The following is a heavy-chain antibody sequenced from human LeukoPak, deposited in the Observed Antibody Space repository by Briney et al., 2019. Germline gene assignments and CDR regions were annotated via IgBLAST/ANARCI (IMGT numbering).Heavy chain of an antibody. CDR2: IYHSGST. CDR1: GDSISSNNW. CDR3: AGASGGQIDY. D-gene: IGHD6-19*01. J-gene: IGHJ4*02. Sequence: SETLSLTCPVAGDSISSNNWWSWVRQSPGKGLEWIGEIYHSGSTNYNPSLKRRVTISVDTSKNHFSLKLTSVTAADTAVYYCAGASGGQIDYWGQGTLVTVSS. V-gene: IGHV4-4*02.